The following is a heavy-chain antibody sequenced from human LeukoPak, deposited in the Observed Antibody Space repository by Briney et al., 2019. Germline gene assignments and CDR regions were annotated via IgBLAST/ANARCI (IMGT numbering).Heavy chain of an antibody. D-gene: IGHD3-22*01. V-gene: IGHV3-23*01. J-gene: IGHJ4*02. CDR2: ISGSGGST. CDR1: GFTFSSYG. Sequence: GGSLRLSCAASGFTFSSYGMSWVRQAPGKGLEWVSAISGSGGSTYYADSVKGRFTISRDNSKNTLYLQMNSLRAEDTAVYYCAKVGSGYYSYYFDYWGQGTLVTVSS. CDR3: AKVGSGYYSYYFDY.